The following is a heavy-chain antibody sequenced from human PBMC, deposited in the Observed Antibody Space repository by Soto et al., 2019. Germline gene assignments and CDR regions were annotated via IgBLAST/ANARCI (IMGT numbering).Heavy chain of an antibody. CDR2: ISSNGGST. Sequence: PGGSLRLSCAASGFTFSSYAMHWVLQAPWKGLEYVSAISSNGGSTYYANSVKGRFTISRDNSKNTLYLQMGSLRAEDMAVYYCAREGYCNSTSCYSFYYWGQGTLVTVSA. J-gene: IGHJ4*01. D-gene: IGHD2-2*01. CDR1: GFTFSSYA. V-gene: IGHV3-64*01. CDR3: AREGYCNSTSCYSFYY.